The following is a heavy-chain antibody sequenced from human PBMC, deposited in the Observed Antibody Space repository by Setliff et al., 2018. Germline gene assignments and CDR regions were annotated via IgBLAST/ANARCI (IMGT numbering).Heavy chain of an antibody. D-gene: IGHD2-2*01. CDR2: TNA. CDR3: ARGPLDFVVTPAAAKFDY. V-gene: IGHV1-18*01. Sequence: GASVKVSCKSSGYTFTSHGINWVRQAPGQGLEWMGWTNAYAQKFQGRVTMTIDTLTSTAYMELRSLRSGDTAVYYCARGPLDFVVTPAAAKFDYWGQGTLVTVSS. CDR1: GYTFTSHG. J-gene: IGHJ4*02.